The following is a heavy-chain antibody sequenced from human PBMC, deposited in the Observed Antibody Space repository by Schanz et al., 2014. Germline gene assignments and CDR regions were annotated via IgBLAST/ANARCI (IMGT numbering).Heavy chain of an antibody. D-gene: IGHD3-22*01. CDR3: AREVGLDDRGWFDP. V-gene: IGHV1-69*08. J-gene: IGHJ5*02. CDR1: GGTFSRLT. Sequence: QVQLVQSGADVKKPGSSVRVSCKASGGTFSRLTFSWVRQAPGQGLEWMGRIVPIAGITNYAQRFQGRVTITADKSSDTAYMELSSLRSEDTAVYYCAREVGLDDRGWFDPWGQGTLVTVSS. CDR2: IVPIAGIT.